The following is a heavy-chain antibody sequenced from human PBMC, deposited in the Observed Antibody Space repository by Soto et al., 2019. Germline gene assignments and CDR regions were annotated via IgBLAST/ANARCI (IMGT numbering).Heavy chain of an antibody. CDR3: ARDRGYYYDSSGYYGPYYYGLDV. D-gene: IGHD3-22*01. CDR2: ISLNGDNT. V-gene: IGHV3-64*01. Sequence: GGSLRLSCAASGFTFSSYVMHWVRQAPGKGLEYVSAISLNGDNTYYANSVKGRFTISRDNSKNTLYLQMGSLRVEDTAVYYCARDRGYYYDSSGYYGPYYYGLDVWGQGTTVTVS. J-gene: IGHJ6*02. CDR1: GFTFSSYV.